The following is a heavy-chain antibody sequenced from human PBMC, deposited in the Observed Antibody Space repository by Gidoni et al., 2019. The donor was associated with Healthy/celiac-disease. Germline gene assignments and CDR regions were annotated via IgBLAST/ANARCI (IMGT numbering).Heavy chain of an antibody. CDR2: ISYDGSNK. Sequence: QVQLVAPGGGVVHPGRALRRSVSAYGFTFSSYAMHWVRQAPGKGLEWVAVISYDGSNKYYADSVKGRFTISREKSKNTLYLQMNSLRAEDTAVYYCAATRNFDYWGQGTLVTVSS. CDR3: AATRNFDY. V-gene: IGHV3-30*04. J-gene: IGHJ4*02. CDR1: GFTFSSYA.